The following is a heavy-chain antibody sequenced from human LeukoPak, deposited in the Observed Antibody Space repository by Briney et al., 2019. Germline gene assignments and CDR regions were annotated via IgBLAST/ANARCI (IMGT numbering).Heavy chain of an antibody. V-gene: IGHV3-23*01. J-gene: IGHJ4*02. CDR3: AKTAGGWIYGYIEY. Sequence: GGSLRLSCAASGFTLTNNAMSWVRQAPGKGLELVSVISGNDGSTYYAHSVKGRFTISRDNSRNTLYLQMNSLRAEDTAIYNCAKTAGGWIYGYIEYWGQGILVTVSS. CDR1: GFTLTNNA. D-gene: IGHD5-12*01. CDR2: ISGNDGST.